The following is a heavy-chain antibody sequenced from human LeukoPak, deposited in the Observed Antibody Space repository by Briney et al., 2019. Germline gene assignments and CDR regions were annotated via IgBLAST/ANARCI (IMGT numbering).Heavy chain of an antibody. V-gene: IGHV1-24*01. Sequence: ASVKVSCKVSGYTLTELSMHWVRQAPGKGLEWMGGFDPEDGETIYAQKFQGRVTMTEDTSTDTAYMELSSLRSEDTAVYYCARDLFVPYGLSWFANFDYWGQGTLVTVSS. CDR2: FDPEDGET. CDR3: ARDLFVPYGLSWFANFDY. CDR1: GYTLTELS. J-gene: IGHJ4*02. D-gene: IGHD3-10*01.